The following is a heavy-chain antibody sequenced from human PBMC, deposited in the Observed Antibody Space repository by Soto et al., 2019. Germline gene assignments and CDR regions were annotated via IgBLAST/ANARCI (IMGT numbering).Heavy chain of an antibody. CDR1: GFTFSSYS. V-gene: IGHV3-21*01. CDR3: ARPIDMSGTAAYYYYYYGMDV. J-gene: IGHJ6*02. CDR2: ISSSSSYI. D-gene: IGHD3-16*02. Sequence: PGGSLRLSCAASGFTFSSYSMNWVRQAPGKGLEWVSSISSSSSYIYYADSVKGRFTISRDNAKNSLYLQMNSLRAEDTAVYYCARPIDMSGTAAYYYYYYGMDVWGQGTTVTVSS.